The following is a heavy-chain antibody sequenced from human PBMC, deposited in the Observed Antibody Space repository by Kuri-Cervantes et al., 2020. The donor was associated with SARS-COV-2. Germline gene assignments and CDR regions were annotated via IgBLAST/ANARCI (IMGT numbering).Heavy chain of an antibody. CDR1: GYSIISGYY. Sequence: GSLRLSCAVSGYSIISGYYWGWIRQPPGKGLEWIGSIYHSGSTYYNPSLKSRVTIPVDTSKNQFSLKLSSVTAADTAVYYCARHGDISGFLEWLGAPIYFDYWGQGTLVTVSS. D-gene: IGHD3-3*01. V-gene: IGHV4-38-2*01. J-gene: IGHJ4*02. CDR2: IYHSGST. CDR3: ARHGDISGFLEWLGAPIYFDY.